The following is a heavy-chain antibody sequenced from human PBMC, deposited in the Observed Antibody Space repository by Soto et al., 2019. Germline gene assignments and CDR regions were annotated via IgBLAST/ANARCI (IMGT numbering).Heavy chain of an antibody. J-gene: IGHJ3*01. D-gene: IGHD1-1*01. CDR2: ISASGDST. CDR3: ATWHEREHAFDV. Sequence: EVQLLESGGALVQPGGSLRLSCAASGFTFSSYAMSWVRQAPGKGLEWVSSISASGDSTHNADSVKGRFATSSDSSKTTVYLQMNDLRPDDTAVYYCATWHEREHAFDVWGQGTTVTISS. V-gene: IGHV3-23*01. CDR1: GFTFSSYA.